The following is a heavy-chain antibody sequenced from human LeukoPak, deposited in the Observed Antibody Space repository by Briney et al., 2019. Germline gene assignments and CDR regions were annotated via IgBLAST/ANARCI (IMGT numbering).Heavy chain of an antibody. CDR3: ARRGYCSDGSCYRAFDI. D-gene: IGHD2-15*01. CDR1: GGSISSYY. V-gene: IGHV4-59*08. Sequence: PSETLSLTCTVSGGSISSYYWSWIRQPPGKGLEWIGYIYYSGSTNYNPSLKSRVTISVDTSKNQFSLKLSSVTAADTAVYYCARRGYCSDGSCYRAFDIWGQGTMVTVSS. CDR2: IYYSGST. J-gene: IGHJ3*02.